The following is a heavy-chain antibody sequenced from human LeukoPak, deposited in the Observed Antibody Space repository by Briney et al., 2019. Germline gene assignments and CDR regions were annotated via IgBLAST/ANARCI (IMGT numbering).Heavy chain of an antibody. CDR2: ISGSGGST. V-gene: IGHV3-23*01. J-gene: IGHJ4*02. CDR1: GFIVTNNY. CDR3: AKSGTELGMGY. Sequence: GGSLRLSCTASGFIVTNNYINWVRQAPGKGLEWVSAISGSGGSTYYADSVKGRFTISRDNSKNTLYLQMNSLRAEDTAVYYCAKSGTELGMGYWGQGTLVTVSS. D-gene: IGHD7-27*01.